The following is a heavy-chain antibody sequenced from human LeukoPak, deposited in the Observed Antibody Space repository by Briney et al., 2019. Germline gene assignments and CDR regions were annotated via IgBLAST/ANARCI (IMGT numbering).Heavy chain of an antibody. CDR3: ARETMIVGYYFDY. CDR2: ISYDGSNK. J-gene: IGHJ4*02. D-gene: IGHD3-22*01. V-gene: IGHV3-30-3*01. CDR1: GFTFSSDA. Sequence: GRSLRLSCAASGFTFSSDAMHWVRQAPGKGLEWVAVISYDGSNKYYADSVKGRFTISRDNSKNTLYLQMNSLRAEDTAVYYCARETMIVGYYFDYWGQGTLVTVSS.